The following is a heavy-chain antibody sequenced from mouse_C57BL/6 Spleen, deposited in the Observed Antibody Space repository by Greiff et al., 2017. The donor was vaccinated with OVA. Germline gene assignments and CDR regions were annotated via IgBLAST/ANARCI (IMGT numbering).Heavy chain of an antibody. CDR3: ARSSGYDVYFDY. V-gene: IGHV1-64*01. J-gene: IGHJ2*01. D-gene: IGHD2-2*01. Sequence: QVQLKQPGAELVKPGASVKLSCKASGYTFTSYWMHWVKQRPGQGLEWIGMIHPNSGSTNYNEKFKSKATLTVDKSSSTAYMQLSSLTSEDSAVYYCARSSGYDVYFDYWGQGTTLTVSS. CDR2: IHPNSGST. CDR1: GYTFTSYW.